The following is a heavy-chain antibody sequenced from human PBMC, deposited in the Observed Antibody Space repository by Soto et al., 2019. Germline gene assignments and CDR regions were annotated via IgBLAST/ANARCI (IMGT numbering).Heavy chain of an antibody. J-gene: IGHJ5*02. CDR1: GFTFSSYG. CDR2: ISYDGSNK. CDR3: AKDLDGYCSSTSCYSPWFDP. V-gene: IGHV3-30*18. Sequence: SLRLSCAASGFTFSSYGMHWVRQAPGKGLEWVAVISYDGSNKYYADSVKGRFTISRDNSKNTLYLQMNSLRAEDTAVYYCAKDLDGYCSSTSCYSPWFDPWGQGTLVTVSS. D-gene: IGHD2-2*03.